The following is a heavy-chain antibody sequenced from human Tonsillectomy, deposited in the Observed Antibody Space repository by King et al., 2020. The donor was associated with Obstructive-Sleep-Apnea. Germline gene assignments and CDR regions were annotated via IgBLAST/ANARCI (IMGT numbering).Heavy chain of an antibody. CDR1: GFTFSSYA. CDR3: AREGRSAHPDYRTGVGAFDI. D-gene: IGHD7-27*01. J-gene: IGHJ3*02. Sequence: VQLVESGGGVVQPGRSLRLSCAASGFTFSSYAMHWVRQAPGKGLEWVAIISYDGSDKYYADSVKGRFTISRDNSKNILYLQMNSLRVEDTAMYYCAREGRSAHPDYRTGVGAFDIWGQGTMVTVSS. CDR2: ISYDGSDK. V-gene: IGHV3-30*04.